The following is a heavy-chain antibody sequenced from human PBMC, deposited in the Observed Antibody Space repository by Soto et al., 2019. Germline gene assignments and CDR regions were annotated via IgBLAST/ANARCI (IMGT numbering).Heavy chain of an antibody. CDR1: GGTFSSYT. Sequence: QVQLVQSGAEVKKPGSSVKVSCKASGGTFSSYTISWVRQAPGQGLEWMGRIIPILGIANYAQKFQGRVTITAYKSTSTAYMELSSLRSEDTAVYYCARAPYEDYCDSGDWGQGTLVTVSS. J-gene: IGHJ4*02. D-gene: IGHD4-17*01. CDR2: IIPILGIA. CDR3: ARAPYEDYCDSGD. V-gene: IGHV1-69*02.